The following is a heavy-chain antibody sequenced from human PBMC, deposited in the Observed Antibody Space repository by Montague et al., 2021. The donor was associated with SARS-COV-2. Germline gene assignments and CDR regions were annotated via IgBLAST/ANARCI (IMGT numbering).Heavy chain of an antibody. V-gene: IGHV4-61*01. J-gene: IGHJ1*01. CDR2: ISYSGSS. CDR1: GASVRSGNCN. D-gene: IGHD3-22*01. CDR3: ARIGYESVGYYYIYPD. Sequence: SETLSLTCTISGASVRSGNCNWICIRQPPGKELVWIVYISYSGSSNYSPSLKSRVTIAVDTSKNQLSLTFISATAADTAVYYCARIGYESVGYYYIYPDWGQGTLVTVSS.